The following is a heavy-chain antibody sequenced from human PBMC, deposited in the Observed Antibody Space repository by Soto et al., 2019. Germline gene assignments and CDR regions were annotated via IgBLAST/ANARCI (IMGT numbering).Heavy chain of an antibody. V-gene: IGHV4-31*02. J-gene: IGHJ4*02. CDR1: DDSITGGGYY. Sequence: SETLSLTCSVSDDSITGGGYYWSWIRQHPAKGLEWIGSIYYRGSTYYNPSLRSRGTISLDTSQARLSLRLTSLTAADTANYYGARGGSGTYHVWGQGTLVTVSS. CDR3: ARGGSGTYHV. CDR2: IYYRGST. D-gene: IGHD3-10*01.